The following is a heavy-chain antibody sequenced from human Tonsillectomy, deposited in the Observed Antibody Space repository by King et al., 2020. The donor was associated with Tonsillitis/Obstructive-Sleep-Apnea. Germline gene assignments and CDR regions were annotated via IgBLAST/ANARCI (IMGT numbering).Heavy chain of an antibody. CDR1: GFTFSSYA. V-gene: IGHV3-23*04. J-gene: IGHJ6*02. D-gene: IGHD3-10*01. CDR3: AKFATVSSGGSYYAMDV. Sequence: VQLVQSGGGLVQPGGSLRVSCAASGFTFSSYAMNWVRQAPGKGLEWVSAISGSGASTDYADSVKGRVTISRDNSKNTLYLQMNSLRAEDTAVYYCAKFATVSSGGSYYAMDVWGQGTTVTVSS. CDR2: ISGSGAST.